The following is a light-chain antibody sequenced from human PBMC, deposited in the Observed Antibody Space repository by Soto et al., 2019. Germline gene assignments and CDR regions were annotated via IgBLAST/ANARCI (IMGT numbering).Light chain of an antibody. CDR1: QSISSW. V-gene: IGKV1-5*03. J-gene: IGKJ1*01. CDR3: QHYNSYPWT. Sequence: DIQMTQSPSTLSASVGDRVTITCRASQSISSWLAWYQQKPGKAPKLLIYKASSLESGVPSRFSGSGSGTEFTLTISSLQPDDFATFYCQHYNSYPWTFGQGTKVEI. CDR2: KAS.